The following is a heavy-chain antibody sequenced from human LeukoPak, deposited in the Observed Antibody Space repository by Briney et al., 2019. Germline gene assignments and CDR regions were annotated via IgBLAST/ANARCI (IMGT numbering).Heavy chain of an antibody. J-gene: IGHJ4*02. D-gene: IGHD5-18*01. CDR2: IYSGGTT. CDR1: GFTVSSNY. CDR3: ARRGYSYGSLFDY. V-gene: IGHV3-66*04. Sequence: GGSLRLSCAASGFTVSSNYMSWVRQAPGKGLEWVSLIYSGGTTYYTDSVKGRFTISRDNSKNTLDLQMNSLRAEDTAVYYCARRGYSYGSLFDYWGQGTLVTVSS.